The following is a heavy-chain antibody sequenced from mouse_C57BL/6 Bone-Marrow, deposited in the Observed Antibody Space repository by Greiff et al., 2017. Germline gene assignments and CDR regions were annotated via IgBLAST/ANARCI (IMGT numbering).Heavy chain of an antibody. V-gene: IGHV5-6*01. Sequence: EVKLMESGGDLVKPGGSLKLSCAASGFTFSSYGMSWVRQTPDKRLEWVATISSGGSYTYYPDSVKGRFTISRDNAKNTLYLQMSSLKSEDTAMYYCARLRETGYYAMDYWGQGTSVTVSS. CDR3: ARLRETGYYAMDY. J-gene: IGHJ4*01. CDR1: GFTFSSYG. CDR2: ISSGGSYT.